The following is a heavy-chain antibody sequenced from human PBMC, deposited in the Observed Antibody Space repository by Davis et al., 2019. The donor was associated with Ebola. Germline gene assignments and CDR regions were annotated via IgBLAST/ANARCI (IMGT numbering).Heavy chain of an antibody. CDR1: GFMFSTYW. J-gene: IGHJ6*02. D-gene: IGHD4-17*01. CDR2: IKPDGSEK. Sequence: GESLKISCAASGFMFSTYWMSWVRQAPGKGLEWVANIKPDGSEKNYVDSVKGRFAISRDNAKNSLYLQMISLRAEDTAVYYCAKSPVTSDYAMDVWGQGTTVTVSS. CDR3: AKSPVTSDYAMDV. V-gene: IGHV3-7*01.